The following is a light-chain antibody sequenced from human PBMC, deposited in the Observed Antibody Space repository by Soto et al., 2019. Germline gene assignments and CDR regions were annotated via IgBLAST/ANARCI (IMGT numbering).Light chain of an antibody. Sequence: DIQMTQSPSSLSASVGDRVTITCRASQSIASYLNWYQQKPGKAPKLLIHAASGLQSGVPSRFSGSRSGTNFTLTISSLQPEDFATYYCQQSYSIPLTFGGGSRVEIQ. CDR3: QQSYSIPLT. V-gene: IGKV1-39*01. J-gene: IGKJ4*02. CDR2: AAS. CDR1: QSIASY.